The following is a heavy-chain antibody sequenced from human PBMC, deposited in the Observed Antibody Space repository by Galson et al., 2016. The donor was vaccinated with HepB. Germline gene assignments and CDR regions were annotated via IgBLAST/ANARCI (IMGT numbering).Heavy chain of an antibody. V-gene: IGHV3-7*01. Sequence: SLRLSCAASGFSFRNYWMNWVRHAPGKGLEWVANIQQDGSEKYYMDSVKGRFTISRDNAQNSVYLQMNSLRAEDTAVYYCARGPHEQWAVRFDIWGPGTAVTVSS. CDR1: GFSFRNYW. CDR3: ARGPHEQWAVRFDI. D-gene: IGHD6-19*01. J-gene: IGHJ3*02. CDR2: IQQDGSEK.